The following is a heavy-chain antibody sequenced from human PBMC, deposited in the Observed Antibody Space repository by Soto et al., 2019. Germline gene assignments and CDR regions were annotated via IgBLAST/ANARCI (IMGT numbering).Heavy chain of an antibody. CDR3: ARGGFWRDN. CDR1: GFTFSSYP. Sequence: QVQLVESGGGVVQPGRSLRLSCAASGFTFSSYPMYWVRQAPGKGLEWVAVIWYDGNNKFHADSLKGRFTISRDNFKNTLYLQMNSLRAEDTAVYYCARGGFWRDNWGQGTLVTVSS. CDR2: IWYDGNNK. D-gene: IGHD3-3*01. V-gene: IGHV3-33*01. J-gene: IGHJ4*02.